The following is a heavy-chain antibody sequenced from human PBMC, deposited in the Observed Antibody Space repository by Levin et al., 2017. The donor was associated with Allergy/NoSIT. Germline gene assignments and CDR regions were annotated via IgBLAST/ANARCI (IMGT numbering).Heavy chain of an antibody. CDR3: ARDNIGLADACDS. V-gene: IGHV3-9*01. J-gene: IGHJ3*02. CDR2: ISWNSGSI. CDR1: GFTFDDYA. D-gene: IGHD3-10*01. Sequence: SLKISCAASGFTFDDYAMHWVRQAPGKGLEWVSGISWNSGSIGYADSVKGRFTISRDNAKNSLYLQMNSLRTEDTALYYCARDNIGLADACDSWGQGTMVIVSS.